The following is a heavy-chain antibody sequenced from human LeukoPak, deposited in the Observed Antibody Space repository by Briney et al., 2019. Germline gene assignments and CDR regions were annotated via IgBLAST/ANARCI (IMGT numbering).Heavy chain of an antibody. V-gene: IGHV3-30-3*01. J-gene: IGHJ4*02. D-gene: IGHD6-13*01. CDR3: ARHSSSWYD. CDR2: ISSDGSNK. Sequence: GGSLRLSCAASGFTFSSYAMHWVRQAPGKGLEWVAVISSDGSNKYYADSVKGRFTISRDNSKNTLYLQMNSLRAEDTAVYYCARHSSSWYDWGQGTLVTVSS. CDR1: GFTFSSYA.